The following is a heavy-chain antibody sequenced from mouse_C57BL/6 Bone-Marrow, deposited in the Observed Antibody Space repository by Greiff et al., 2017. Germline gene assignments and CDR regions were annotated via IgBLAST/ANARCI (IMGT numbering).Heavy chain of an antibody. D-gene: IGHD2-5*01. J-gene: IGHJ1*03. V-gene: IGHV1-55*01. CDR2: IYPGSGST. CDR1: GYTFTSYW. Sequence: QVKLQQPGAELVKPGVSVKMSCKAPGYTFTSYWITGVKQRPGQGLEWIGDIYPGSGSTNYNEKLKSKATLTVDRSSSTAYMQLSSLTSEDSAVYYCARHYYSNYWYFDVWGTGTTVTVSS. CDR3: ARHYYSNYWYFDV.